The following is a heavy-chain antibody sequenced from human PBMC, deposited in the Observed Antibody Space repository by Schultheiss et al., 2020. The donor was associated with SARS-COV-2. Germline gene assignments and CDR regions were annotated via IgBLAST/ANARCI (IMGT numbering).Heavy chain of an antibody. J-gene: IGHJ6*02. CDR3: ARERGSWGMDV. CDR1: GFTFSSYS. D-gene: IGHD3-10*01. V-gene: IGHV3-30*02. CDR2: IRQDGTYK. Sequence: GESLKISCAASGFTFSSYSMHWVRQAPGKGLEWVAFIRQDGTYKYHADSVKGRFTISRDMSKNTLYLQMNSLRAEDTAVYYCARERGSWGMDVWGQGTTVTVSS.